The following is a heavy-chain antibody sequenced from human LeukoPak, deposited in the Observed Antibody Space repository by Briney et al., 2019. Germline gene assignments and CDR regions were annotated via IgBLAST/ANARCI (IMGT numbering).Heavy chain of an antibody. J-gene: IGHJ6*03. CDR2: MNPNSGNT. V-gene: IGHV1-8*01. Sequence: ASVKVSCKASGYTFTSYDINWVRQAPGQGLEWMGWMNPNSGNTGYAQKFQGRVTMTRNTSISTAYMELSSLRSEDTAVYYCARAIRVRGVIIYYYYMDVWGKGTTVTVSS. D-gene: IGHD3-10*01. CDR1: GYTFTSYD. CDR3: ARAIRVRGVIIYYYYMDV.